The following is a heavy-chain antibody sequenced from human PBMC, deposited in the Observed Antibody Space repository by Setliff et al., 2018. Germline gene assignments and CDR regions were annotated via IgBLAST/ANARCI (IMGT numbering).Heavy chain of an antibody. J-gene: IGHJ4*02. D-gene: IGHD3-9*01. Sequence: PSETLSLTCTVYGGPLSGFSWNWIRQSPGGGLEWIGEITDTGRTKYIPSLKSRVTISVDTSKNQFSLKVFSVTAADTAVYYCAKYPDGTGYYPAHFDYWGRGTLVTVSS. CDR2: ITDTGRT. CDR3: AKYPDGTGYYPAHFDY. V-gene: IGHV4-34*01. CDR1: GGPLSGFS.